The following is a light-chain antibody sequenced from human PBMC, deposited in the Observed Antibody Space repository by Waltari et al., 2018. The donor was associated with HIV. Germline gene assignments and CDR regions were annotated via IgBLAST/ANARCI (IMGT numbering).Light chain of an antibody. CDR1: SGSIASNY. CDR2: EGN. J-gene: IGLJ2*01. CDR3: QSYDISSLHVV. V-gene: IGLV6-57*01. Sequence: NFMLTQPHSVSESPGKTVTISSTRSSGSIASNYVQWYQKRPGSSPTTVFDEGNQRPWGVPERFSGSIDSASDSASLPISVLKTEYDADYYFQSYDISSLHVVFGVGTKLTVL.